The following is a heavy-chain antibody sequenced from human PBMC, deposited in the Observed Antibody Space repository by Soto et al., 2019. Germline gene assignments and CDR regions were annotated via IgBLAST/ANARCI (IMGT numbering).Heavy chain of an antibody. V-gene: IGHV3-23*01. CDR2: ISGSGGST. J-gene: IGHJ4*02. CDR1: GLSVSIYA. CDR3: ARKREEWPAFDF. Sequence: CSLTLSSASSGLSVSIYAITGVFKAPGKGLEWVSAISGSGGSTYYADSVKGRFTISRDNSKNTLYLQMNSLRAEDTAVYYCARKREEWPAFDFWGQGKLVTVT. D-gene: IGHD3-3*01.